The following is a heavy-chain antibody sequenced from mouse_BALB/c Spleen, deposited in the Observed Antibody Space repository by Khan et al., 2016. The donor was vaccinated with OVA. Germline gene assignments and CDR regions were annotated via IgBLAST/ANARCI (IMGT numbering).Heavy chain of an antibody. CDR1: GYTFTTYW. D-gene: IGHD1-1*02. CDR3: VRRGIYGLFGY. J-gene: IGHJ3*01. V-gene: IGHV1-7*01. Sequence: VQLQESGAELAKPGASVKMSCTPSGYTFTTYWIHWIKQRPGQGLEWIGYINPSTGYNESNKNFKDKATLTADESSSKAYMQLNSLTPADSAVYYRVRRGIYGLFGYWGQGTLVTVAA. CDR2: INPSTGYN.